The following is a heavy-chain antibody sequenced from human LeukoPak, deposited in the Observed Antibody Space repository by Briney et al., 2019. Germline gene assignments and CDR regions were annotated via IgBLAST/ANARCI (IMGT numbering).Heavy chain of an antibody. D-gene: IGHD4-17*01. J-gene: IGHJ4*02. CDR2: IYHSGNT. CDR1: GGSISSYY. CDR3: ARAGYGDSDFDY. V-gene: IGHV4-38-2*02. Sequence: PSETLSLTCTVSGGSISSYYWGWIRQPPGKGLEWIGSIYHSGNTYYNPSLKSRVTISVDTSKNQFSLKLSSVTAADTAVYYCARAGYGDSDFDYWGQGTLVTVSS.